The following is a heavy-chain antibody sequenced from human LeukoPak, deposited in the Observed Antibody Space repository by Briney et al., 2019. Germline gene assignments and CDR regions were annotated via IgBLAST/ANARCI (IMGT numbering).Heavy chain of an antibody. Sequence: SQTLSLTCAISGDSVSSNSVAWNWFRRSPSRGLEWLGRTYYTSKWNNDYAVSVQSRIAVNPDTSKNQFSLHLNSVTPDDTAVYYCARQSYRRFDPWGQGTLVTVSS. CDR1: GDSVSSNSVA. V-gene: IGHV6-1*01. CDR3: ARQSYRRFDP. CDR2: TYYTSKWNN. J-gene: IGHJ5*02.